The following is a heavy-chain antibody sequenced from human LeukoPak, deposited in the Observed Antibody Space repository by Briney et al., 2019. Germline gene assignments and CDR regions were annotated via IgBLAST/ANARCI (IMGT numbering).Heavy chain of an antibody. V-gene: IGHV4-59*12. CDR1: GASINSYY. CDR3: ARLAVTRGMKY. Sequence: PSETLSLTCTVSGASINSYYWSWIRQPPGKGLEWIGYIYSSGSTNYNPSLKSRVTISVDTSKNQFSLKLSSVTAADTAVYYCARLAVTRGMKYWGQGTLVTVSS. CDR2: IYSSGST. D-gene: IGHD3-16*01. J-gene: IGHJ4*02.